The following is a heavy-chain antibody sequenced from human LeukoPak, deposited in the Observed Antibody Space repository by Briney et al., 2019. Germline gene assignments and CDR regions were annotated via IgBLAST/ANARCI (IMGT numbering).Heavy chain of an antibody. CDR2: ISGSGGST. V-gene: IGHV3-23*01. J-gene: IGHJ1*01. D-gene: IGHD3-22*01. CDR1: GFTFSSYA. CDR3: AKGSGYYPEYFQH. Sequence: GGSLRLSCAASGFTFSSYAMSWVRQAPGKGLEWVSAISGSGGSTYYADSVKGRFTISRDNSKNTLYLQMHSLRAEDTAVYYCAKGSGYYPEYFQHWGQGTLVTVSS.